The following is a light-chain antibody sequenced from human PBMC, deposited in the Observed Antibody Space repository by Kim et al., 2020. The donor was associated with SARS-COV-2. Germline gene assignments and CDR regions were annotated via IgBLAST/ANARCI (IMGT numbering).Light chain of an antibody. V-gene: IGKV3-15*01. CDR1: QSVSSN. CDR2: GAS. J-gene: IGKJ2*01. CDR3: QQYNNWPPAYT. Sequence: SPGERATLSCRASQSVSSNLAWYQKKPGQAPRLLIYGASTRATGIPARFSGSGSGTEFTLTISSLQSEDFAVYYCQQYNNWPPAYTFGQGTKLEI.